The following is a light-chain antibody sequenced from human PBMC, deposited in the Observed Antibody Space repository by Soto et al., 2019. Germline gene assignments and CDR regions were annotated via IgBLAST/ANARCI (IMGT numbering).Light chain of an antibody. CDR3: MQALQTPGT. CDR1: QSLLHSNGYNY. V-gene: IGKV2-28*01. Sequence: DLVMTQSPLSLPVTPGEPASISCRSSQSLLHSNGYNYLDWYLQKPGQSPQLLIYLGSNRASGVPDRFIGSGSGTDVTLKISRVEADDGGVYYCMQALQTPGTFGQWTKVEIK. J-gene: IGKJ1*01. CDR2: LGS.